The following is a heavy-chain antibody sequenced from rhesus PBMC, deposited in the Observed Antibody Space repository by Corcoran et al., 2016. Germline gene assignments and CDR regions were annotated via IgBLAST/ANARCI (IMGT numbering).Heavy chain of an antibody. D-gene: IGHD6-13*01. V-gene: IGHV3S5*01. CDR1: GFTFSSYG. CDR3: AKDASSWSNQYGLDS. J-gene: IGHJ6*01. CDR2: INSVGGST. Sequence: EVQLVETGGGLVQPGGSLKLSCAASGFTFSSYGMSWVRQAPGKGLEWVSAINSVGGSTYYAESVKGRFTISRDNSKNTLSLQMNSLRAEDTAVYYCAKDASSWSNQYGLDSWGQGVVVTVSS.